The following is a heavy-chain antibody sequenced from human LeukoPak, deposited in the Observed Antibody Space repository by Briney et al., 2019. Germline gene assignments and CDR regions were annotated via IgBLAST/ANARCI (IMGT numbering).Heavy chain of an antibody. V-gene: IGHV4-34*01. CDR1: GGSFSGYY. J-gene: IGHJ3*02. CDR2: INHSGST. D-gene: IGHD4-11*01. Sequence: SETLSLTCAVYGGSFSGYYWSWIRQPPGKGLEWIGEINHSGSTNCNPSLKSRVTISVDTSKNQFSLKLSSVTAADTAVYYCAREPDYQDAFDIWGQGTMVTVSS. CDR3: AREPDYQDAFDI.